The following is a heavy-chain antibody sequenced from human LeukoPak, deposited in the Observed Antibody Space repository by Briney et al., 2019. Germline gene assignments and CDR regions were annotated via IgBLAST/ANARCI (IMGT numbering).Heavy chain of an antibody. D-gene: IGHD6-6*01. CDR2: ISTYNDNT. CDR1: GYTFTSYD. CDR3: ARIQSRIIAARPGSPAFDY. V-gene: IGHV1-18*01. J-gene: IGHJ4*02. Sequence: ASVKVSCKASGYTFTSYDISWVRQAPSQGLEWMGWISTYNDNTHYAQKLQGRVTMTTDTSTSTVYMELKSLRSDDTAVYYCARIQSRIIAARPGSPAFDYWGRGTLVTVSS.